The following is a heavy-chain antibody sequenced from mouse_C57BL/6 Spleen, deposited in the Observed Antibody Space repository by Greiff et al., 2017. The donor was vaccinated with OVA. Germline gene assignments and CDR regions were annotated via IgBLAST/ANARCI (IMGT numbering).Heavy chain of an antibody. CDR1: GYIFNSYW. Sequence: VQLQQPGTELVNPGASVKLSCKASGYIFNSYWMHWVRQRPGRGLEWIGRIDPNSGGPEYNEKFKSKATLTVDKSSTTAYMQFRSLTSEDSAVYYCAREFYAMDYWGQGTSVTVSS. V-gene: IGHV1-72*01. CDR2: IDPNSGGP. J-gene: IGHJ4*01. CDR3: AREFYAMDY.